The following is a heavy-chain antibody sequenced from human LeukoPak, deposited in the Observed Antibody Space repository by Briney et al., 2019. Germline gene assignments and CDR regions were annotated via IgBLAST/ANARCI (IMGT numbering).Heavy chain of an antibody. V-gene: IGHV4-39*01. CDR1: GGSISSSSYY. Sequence: SETLSLTCTVSGGSISSSSYYWGWIRQPPGKGLEWIGSIYYSGSTYYNPSLKSRVTISVDTSKNQFSLKLSSVTAADTAVYYCARLFEGYYFDYWGQGTLVTVSS. CDR2: IYYSGST. CDR3: ARLFEGYYFDY. J-gene: IGHJ4*02.